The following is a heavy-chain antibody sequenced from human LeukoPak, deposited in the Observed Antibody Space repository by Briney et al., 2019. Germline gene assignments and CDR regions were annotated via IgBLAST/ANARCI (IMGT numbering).Heavy chain of an antibody. Sequence: GRSLRLSCAASGFTFSSYAMHWVRQAPGKGLEWVAVISYDGSNKYYADSVKGRFTISRDNSKNTLYLQMNSLRAEDTAVYYCASLYGMDGPTSLGAYYFDYWGQGTLVTVSS. CDR3: ASLYGMDGPTSLGAYYFDY. V-gene: IGHV3-30-3*01. D-gene: IGHD3-16*01. CDR1: GFTFSSYA. J-gene: IGHJ4*02. CDR2: ISYDGSNK.